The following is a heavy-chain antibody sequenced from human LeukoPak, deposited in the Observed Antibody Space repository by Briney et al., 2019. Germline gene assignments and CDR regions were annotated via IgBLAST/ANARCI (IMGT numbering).Heavy chain of an antibody. V-gene: IGHV3-23*01. CDR1: GFTFSSYA. D-gene: IGHD5-12*01. CDR3: AKVGEWLRFPGFAFDI. CDR2: ISGSGGST. J-gene: IGHJ3*02. Sequence: GGSLRLSCAASGFTFSSYAMSWVRQAPGKGLEWVSAISGSGGSTYYADSVKGRFTISRDNSKNTLYLQMNSLRAEDTAVYYCAKVGEWLRFPGFAFDIWGQGTMVTVSS.